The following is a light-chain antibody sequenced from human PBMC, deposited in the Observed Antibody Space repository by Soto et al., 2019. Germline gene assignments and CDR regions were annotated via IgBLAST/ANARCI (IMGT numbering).Light chain of an antibody. V-gene: IGLV1-44*01. CDR3: AVWDDSLHSYV. Sequence: QSVLTQPPSASGTPGQRLTIACSGTRSNIGSNFVNWYLQLPGTAPKLLVHTNGQRPSGVPDRFSGSKSGTSASLAISGLRSEDEADYFCAVWDDSLHSYVFATGTKLTVL. CDR2: TNG. CDR1: RSNIGSNF. J-gene: IGLJ1*01.